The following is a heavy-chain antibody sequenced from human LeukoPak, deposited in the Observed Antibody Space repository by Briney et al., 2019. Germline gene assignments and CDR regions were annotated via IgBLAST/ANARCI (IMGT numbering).Heavy chain of an antibody. CDR3: ARSTYYDFWSGQDY. D-gene: IGHD3-3*01. J-gene: IGHJ4*02. Sequence: ASETLSLTCTVSGGSISSYYWGWIRQPPGKGLEWIGSIYYSGSTYYNPSLKSRVTISVDTSKNQFSLKLSSVTAADTAVYYCARSTYYDFWSGQDYWGQGTLVTVSS. CDR2: IYYSGST. CDR1: GGSISSYY. V-gene: IGHV4-39*01.